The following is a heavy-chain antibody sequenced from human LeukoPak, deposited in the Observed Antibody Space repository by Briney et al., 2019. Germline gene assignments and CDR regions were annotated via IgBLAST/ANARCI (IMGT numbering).Heavy chain of an antibody. CDR1: GYSISSGYY. D-gene: IGHD6-6*01. V-gene: IGHV4-38-2*02. CDR2: IYHGGRT. CDR3: AREGGSSSSEVY. Sequence: SETLSLTCSVSGYSISSGYYWGWIRQPPGKGLEWIGSIYHGGRTYYNPSLKSRVTMSIDTSKNQFSLKLSSATAADTAVYYCAREGGSSSSEVYWGQGTLVTVSS. J-gene: IGHJ4*02.